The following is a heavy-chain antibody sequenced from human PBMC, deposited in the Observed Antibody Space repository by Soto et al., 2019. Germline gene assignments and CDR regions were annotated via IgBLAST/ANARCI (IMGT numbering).Heavy chain of an antibody. J-gene: IGHJ4*02. Sequence: GGSLRLSCAASGFTCSSYWMSWVRQAPGKGLEWVANIKQDGSEKYYVDSVKGRFTISRDNAKNSLYLQMNSLRAEDTAVYYCARDRAVAGTSDYWGQGTLVTVSS. CDR3: ARDRAVAGTSDY. CDR2: IKQDGSEK. D-gene: IGHD6-19*01. CDR1: GFTCSSYW. V-gene: IGHV3-7*01.